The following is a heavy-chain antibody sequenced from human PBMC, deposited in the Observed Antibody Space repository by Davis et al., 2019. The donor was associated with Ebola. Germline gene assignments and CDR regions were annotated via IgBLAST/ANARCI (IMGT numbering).Heavy chain of an antibody. V-gene: IGHV4-31*03. D-gene: IGHD3-22*01. CDR2: IYYSGST. J-gene: IGHJ6*03. CDR3: ARDLRYDSSGHGYYFYMDV. CDR1: GGSISRGGSY. Sequence: PSETLSLTCTVSGGSISRGGSYWTWIRQHPGKGLEWIGYIYYSGSTYYKPSLKSRVTISLDTSKNQFSLNLRSVTAADTAVYYCARDLRYDSSGHGYYFYMDVWGKGTTVTVSS.